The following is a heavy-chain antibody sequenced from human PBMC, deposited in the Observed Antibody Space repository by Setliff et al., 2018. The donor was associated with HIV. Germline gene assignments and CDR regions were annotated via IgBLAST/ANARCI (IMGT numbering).Heavy chain of an antibody. D-gene: IGHD1-1*01. CDR2: GHYTGNT. Sequence: NPSETLSLTCTVSGGSISSSSYYWGWIRQPPGKGLEWIGSGHYTGNTYTSPSLKSRATISLDASKNKISLKLSSVTPADTAIYYCAREDGSNSHDTFEIWGQGILVTVSS. CDR3: AREDGSNSHDTFEI. J-gene: IGHJ3*02. CDR1: GGSISSSSYY. V-gene: IGHV4-39*07.